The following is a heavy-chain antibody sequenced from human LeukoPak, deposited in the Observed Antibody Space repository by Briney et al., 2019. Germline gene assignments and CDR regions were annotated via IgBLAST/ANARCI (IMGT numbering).Heavy chain of an antibody. D-gene: IGHD2-8*02. J-gene: IGHJ2*01. CDR1: GFTFSSYA. Sequence: GSLRLSCAASGFTFSSYAMHWVRQAPGKGLEWVAFIRYDGSNKYYADSVKGRFTISRDNSKNTLYLQMNSLRAEDTAVYYCAKDRSRSYWSYFDLWGRGTLVTVSS. CDR2: IRYDGSNK. CDR3: AKDRSRSYWSYFDL. V-gene: IGHV3-30*02.